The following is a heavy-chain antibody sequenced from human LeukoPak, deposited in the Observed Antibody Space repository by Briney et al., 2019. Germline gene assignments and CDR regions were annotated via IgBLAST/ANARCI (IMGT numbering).Heavy chain of an antibody. D-gene: IGHD3-16*02. CDR3: AIGDSLGELSSSFEY. V-gene: IGHV3-30*04. J-gene: IGHJ4*02. CDR1: GFTFSSYA. CDR2: VSYDGSNK. Sequence: GGSLRLSCAASGFTFSSYAMHWVRQAPDKGLEWVAVVSYDGSNKYYADSVKGRFTVSRDNSKNTLYLQMNSLRAEDTAVYYCAIGDSLGELSSSFEYWGQGTLVTVSS.